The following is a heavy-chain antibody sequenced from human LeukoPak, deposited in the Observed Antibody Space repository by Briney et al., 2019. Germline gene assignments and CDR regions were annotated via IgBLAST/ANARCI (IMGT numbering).Heavy chain of an antibody. J-gene: IGHJ6*02. CDR1: GYTFTSYG. CDR2: ISAYNGNT. D-gene: IGHD2-2*01. Sequence: GASVKVSCKASGYTFTSYGISWVRQAPGQGLEWMGWISAYNGNTNYAQKLQGRVTMTTDTSTSTAYMELRSLRSDDAAVYYCARDRAVVVPAAPYYYYYGMDVWGQGTTVTVSS. CDR3: ARDRAVVVPAAPYYYYYGMDV. V-gene: IGHV1-18*01.